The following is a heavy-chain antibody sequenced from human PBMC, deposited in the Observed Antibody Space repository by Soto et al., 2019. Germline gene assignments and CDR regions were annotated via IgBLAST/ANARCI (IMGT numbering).Heavy chain of an antibody. Sequence: LQESGGDLVQPGGSLRLSCAASGFKFSMFGMNWVRQAPGKGLEWIAYISSSSTTIVYGGSVEGRFTVSRDNVENSLYLQMKSLRDDDTAVNYCARDRGGVVAGFNWLDPWGHGTPVTVST. CDR3: ARDRGGVVAGFNWLDP. V-gene: IGHV3-48*02. J-gene: IGHJ5*02. CDR1: GFKFSMFG. CDR2: ISSSSTTI. D-gene: IGHD6-19*01.